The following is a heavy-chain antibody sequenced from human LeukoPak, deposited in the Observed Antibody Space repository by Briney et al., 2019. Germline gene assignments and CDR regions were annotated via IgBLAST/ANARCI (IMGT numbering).Heavy chain of an antibody. D-gene: IGHD3-10*01. J-gene: IGHJ4*02. CDR3: ARHHNTGSGSNWDY. Sequence: SVKVSCKASGGTFSSYAISWVRQAPGQGLEWMGGIIPIFGTANYAQKFQGRVTITTDESTSTAYMELSSLRSEDTPVYYCARHHNTGSGSNWDYWGQGTLVTVSS. V-gene: IGHV1-69*05. CDR1: GGTFSSYA. CDR2: IIPIFGTA.